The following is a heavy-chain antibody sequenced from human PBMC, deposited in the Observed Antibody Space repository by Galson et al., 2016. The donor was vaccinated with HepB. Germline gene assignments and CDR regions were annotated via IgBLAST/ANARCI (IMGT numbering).Heavy chain of an antibody. CDR1: GGTFSSYA. CDR2: IIPIFGTT. V-gene: IGHV1-69*06. CDR3: ARTHYDCSNNNCYLPDYYYYGMDV. J-gene: IGHJ6*02. D-gene: IGHD2-2*01. Sequence: SVQVSCKASGGTFSSYAISWVRQAPGQGLEWLGGIIPIFGTTNYAQKFQGSVTTTADKSTSTAYMELTSLRSADTAVYYCARTHYDCSNNNCYLPDYYYYGMDVWGQGTTVTVSS.